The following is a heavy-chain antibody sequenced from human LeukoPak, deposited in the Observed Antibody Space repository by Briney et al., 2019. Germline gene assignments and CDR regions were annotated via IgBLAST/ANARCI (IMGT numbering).Heavy chain of an antibody. CDR3: ARGLRRVAVAGGWFDP. CDR1: GGSFSGYY. Sequence: SETLSLTCAAYGGSFSGYYWSWIRQPPGKGLEWIGEINHSGSTNYNPSLKSRVTISVDTSKNQFSLKLSSVTAADTAVYYCARGLRRVAVAGGWFDPGGQGTLVTVPS. CDR2: INHSGST. V-gene: IGHV4-34*01. J-gene: IGHJ5*02. D-gene: IGHD6-19*01.